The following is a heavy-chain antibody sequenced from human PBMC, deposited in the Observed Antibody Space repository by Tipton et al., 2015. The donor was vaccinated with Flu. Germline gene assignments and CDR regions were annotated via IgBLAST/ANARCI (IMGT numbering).Heavy chain of an antibody. Sequence: TLSLTCTVSGGSISSSNWWSWVRQPPGKGLEWIGEIYHSGSTNYNPSLKSRVTISVDKSKNQFSLKLSSVTAADTAVYYCARPRYYYDSSGYPLTDAFDIWGQGTMVTVSS. V-gene: IGHV4-4*02. CDR3: ARPRYYYDSSGYPLTDAFDI. J-gene: IGHJ3*02. CDR2: IYHSGST. CDR1: GGSISSSNW. D-gene: IGHD3-22*01.